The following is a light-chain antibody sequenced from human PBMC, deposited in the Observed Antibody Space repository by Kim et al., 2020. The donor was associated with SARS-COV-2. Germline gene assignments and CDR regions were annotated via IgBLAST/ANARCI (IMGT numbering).Light chain of an antibody. V-gene: IGKV1-27*01. Sequence: DIQMTQSPSSLSASVGDGVTITCRASQDIANYLAWYQQKPGKVPKLLVYAASALKSGVPSRFSGRRSGTDFTLTISNLQPEDVATYCCQKYDSAPWTFGQGTKVDIK. CDR1: QDIANY. CDR2: AAS. J-gene: IGKJ1*01. CDR3: QKYDSAPWT.